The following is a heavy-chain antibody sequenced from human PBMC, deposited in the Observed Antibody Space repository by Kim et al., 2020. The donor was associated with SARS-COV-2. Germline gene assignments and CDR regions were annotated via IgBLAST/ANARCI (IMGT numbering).Heavy chain of an antibody. Sequence: ASVKVSCKASGYTFTSYDINWVRQATGQGLEWMGWMNPNSGNTGYAQKFQGRVTMTRNTSISTAYMELSSLRSEDTAVYYCAIVLMSSTYYGMDVWGQGTTVTVSS. V-gene: IGHV1-8*01. CDR1: GYTFTSYD. J-gene: IGHJ6*02. D-gene: IGHD2-8*01. CDR3: AIVLMSSTYYGMDV. CDR2: MNPNSGNT.